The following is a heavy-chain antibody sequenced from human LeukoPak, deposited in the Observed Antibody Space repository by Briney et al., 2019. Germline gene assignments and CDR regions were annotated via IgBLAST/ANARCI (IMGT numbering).Heavy chain of an antibody. CDR1: GDSVSSNSAA. V-gene: IGHV6-1*01. Sequence: SQTLSLTCAISGDSVSSNSAAWSWIRQSPSRGLEWLGRTYFRSKWYTDYAVSVKSRITINPDTSKNQFSLHLDSVTPEDTAVYYCARVGSSSCFDYWGQGTLVTVSS. CDR2: TYFRSKWYT. J-gene: IGHJ4*02. D-gene: IGHD6-6*01. CDR3: ARVGSSSCFDY.